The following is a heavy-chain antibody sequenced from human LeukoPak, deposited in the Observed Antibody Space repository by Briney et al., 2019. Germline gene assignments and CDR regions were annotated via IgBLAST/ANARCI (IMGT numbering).Heavy chain of an antibody. V-gene: IGHV3-15*01. CDR3: TSGPYDYGSGTYYH. J-gene: IGHJ4*02. Sequence: GGSLRLSCAASGFTFSNAWMSWVRQAPGKGLEWVGRIKSETDGGTTDYAARVKGRFTISREDSKNTLYVQMNSLKTEDTAVYYCTSGPYDYGSGTYYHWGQGTLVTVSS. CDR2: IKSETDGGTT. CDR1: GFTFSNAW. D-gene: IGHD3-10*01.